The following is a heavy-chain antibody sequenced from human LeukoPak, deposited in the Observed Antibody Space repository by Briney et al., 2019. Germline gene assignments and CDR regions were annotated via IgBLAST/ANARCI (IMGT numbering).Heavy chain of an antibody. V-gene: IGHV3-23*01. D-gene: IGHD5-18*01. Sequence: GGSLRLSSAASGFTCSSYAMSWVRQAPGKGLEWVSAISGSGGSTYYADSVKGRFTISRDNSKNTLYLQMNSLRAEDTAVYYCAAPHHDLYSYAGYFDYWGQGTLVTVSS. CDR3: AAPHHDLYSYAGYFDY. J-gene: IGHJ4*02. CDR2: ISGSGGST. CDR1: GFTCSSYA.